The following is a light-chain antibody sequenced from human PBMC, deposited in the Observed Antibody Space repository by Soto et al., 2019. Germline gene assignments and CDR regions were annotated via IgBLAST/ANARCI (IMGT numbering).Light chain of an antibody. V-gene: IGKV3-15*01. CDR3: QHHDAWPYT. Sequence: EIVMTQSPVTLSVSPGERATLSCRASQSVGSNLAWYQQRPGQAHRLLIYGASTRATGIPARFSGSGSGTEFTLTISSLQSEDFAVYYCQHHDAWPYTFCQGTKLEIK. J-gene: IGKJ2*01. CDR1: QSVGSN. CDR2: GAS.